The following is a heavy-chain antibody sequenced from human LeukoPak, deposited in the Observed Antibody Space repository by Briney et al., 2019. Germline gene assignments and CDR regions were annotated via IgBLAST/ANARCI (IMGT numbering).Heavy chain of an antibody. CDR2: ISKDGNSK. Sequence: GGSLRLSCAASGFTFGSYGVHWVRQAPGKGLGWVTYISKDGNSKYYADSVTGRFTISRDNSKNTVSLQMDSLTVEDTAVYYCARDRIGYYSTDYWGQGTLVTVSS. CDR3: ARDRIGYYSTDY. V-gene: IGHV3-30-3*01. D-gene: IGHD3-22*01. CDR1: GFTFGSYG. J-gene: IGHJ4*02.